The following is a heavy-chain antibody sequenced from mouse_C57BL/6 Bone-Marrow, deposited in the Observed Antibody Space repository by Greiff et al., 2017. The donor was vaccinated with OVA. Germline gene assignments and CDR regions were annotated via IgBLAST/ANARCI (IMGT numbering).Heavy chain of an antibody. V-gene: IGHV3-6*01. CDR2: ISYDGSN. CDR1: GYSITSGYY. J-gene: IGHJ1*03. D-gene: IGHD1-1*01. CDR3: ARDQGDYYGSSYWYFDV. Sequence: VQLQQSGPGLVKPSQSLSLTCSVTGYSITSGYYWNWIRQFPGNKLEWMGYISYDGSNNYNPSLKNRISITRDTSKNQFFLKLNSVTTEDTATYYCARDQGDYYGSSYWYFDVWGTGTTVTVSS.